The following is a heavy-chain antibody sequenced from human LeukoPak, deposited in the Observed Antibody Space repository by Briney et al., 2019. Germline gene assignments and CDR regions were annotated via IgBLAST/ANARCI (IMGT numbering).Heavy chain of an antibody. CDR1: GYTFTSYG. CDR3: ARAPDYDILTGYYYYYYGMDG. V-gene: IGHV1-18*01. Sequence: ASVKVSCKASGYTFTSYGISWVRQAPGQGLEWMGWISAYNGNTNYAQMLQGRVTMTTDTSTSTTYMELRSLRSEDTAVYYSARAPDYDILTGYYYYYYGMDGWGQGTTVTVSS. D-gene: IGHD3-9*01. J-gene: IGHJ6*02. CDR2: ISAYNGNT.